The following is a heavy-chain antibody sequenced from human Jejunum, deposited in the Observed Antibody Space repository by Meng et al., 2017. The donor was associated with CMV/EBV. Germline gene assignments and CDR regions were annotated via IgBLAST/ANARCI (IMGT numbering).Heavy chain of an antibody. CDR3: ALFTRSWFDP. J-gene: IGHJ5*02. D-gene: IGHD2-2*01. Sequence: QITLKESGPTLVKPTQTLTLTCTFSGFSLSTSEVGVGWIRQPPGKALEWLAVIYWDDDKRYSPSLKSRLTITKDTSKNQVVLTLTNMDPVDTATYYCALFTRSWFDPWGQETLVTVSS. CDR2: IYWDDDK. V-gene: IGHV2-5*02. CDR1: GFSLSTSEVG.